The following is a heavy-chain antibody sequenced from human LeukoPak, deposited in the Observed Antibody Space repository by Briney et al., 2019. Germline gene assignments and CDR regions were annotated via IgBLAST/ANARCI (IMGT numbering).Heavy chain of an antibody. CDR2: IFWDDDK. D-gene: IGHD2-8*01. Sequence: SGPTLVNPTQTLTLTCTFSGFSLTTSEVGVGWIRQPPGKALEWLAIIFWDDDKRYRQSLKSRLTITKDTSKNEVVLTMTNMDPVDTGTYYCAHRLGVSYYDYWGQGILVTVSS. CDR3: AHRLGVSYYDY. V-gene: IGHV2-5*02. CDR1: GFSLTTSEVG. J-gene: IGHJ4*02.